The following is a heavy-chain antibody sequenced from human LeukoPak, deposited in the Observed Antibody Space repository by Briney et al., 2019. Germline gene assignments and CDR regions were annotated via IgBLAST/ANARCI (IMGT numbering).Heavy chain of an antibody. D-gene: IGHD2-2*01. CDR3: ARAEDIVVVPAANGAFDY. V-gene: IGHV3-23*01. J-gene: IGHJ4*02. CDR2: ISGSGGST. CDR1: GFTFSSYA. Sequence: VGSLRLSCAASGFTFSSYAMSWVRQAPGKGLEWVSVISGSGGSTYYADSAKGRFTISRDNSKNTLYLQMNSLRAEDTAVYYCARAEDIVVVPAANGAFDYWGQGTLVTVSS.